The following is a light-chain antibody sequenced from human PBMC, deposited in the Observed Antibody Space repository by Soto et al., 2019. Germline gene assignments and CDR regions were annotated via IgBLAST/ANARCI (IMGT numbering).Light chain of an antibody. V-gene: IGLV2-8*01. Sequence: QSALTQPPSASGSPGQSVTISCTGTRSDDAGYNYVSWYHQHPGKSPKLMIYEVNKRPSGVPDRFSGSNSGNTASLTVSGLQAEDEAGYYCSSYGGRNNLVFGGGTKLTVL. CDR1: RSDDAGYNY. J-gene: IGLJ2*01. CDR2: EVN. CDR3: SSYGGRNNLV.